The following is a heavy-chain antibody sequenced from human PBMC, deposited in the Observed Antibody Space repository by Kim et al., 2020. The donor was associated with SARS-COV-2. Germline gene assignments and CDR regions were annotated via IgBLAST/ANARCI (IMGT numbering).Heavy chain of an antibody. J-gene: IGHJ5*02. D-gene: IGHD3-10*01. CDR1: GGSFSGYY. Sequence: SETLSLTCAVYGGSFSGYYWSWIRQPPGKGLEWIGEINHSGSTYYNPSLKSRVTISVDTSKNQFSLKLSSVNAAYTAVYYCARDKVVGERESWFDPWGQGTLVTVSS. CDR3: ARDKVVGERESWFDP. CDR2: INHSGST. V-gene: IGHV4-34*01.